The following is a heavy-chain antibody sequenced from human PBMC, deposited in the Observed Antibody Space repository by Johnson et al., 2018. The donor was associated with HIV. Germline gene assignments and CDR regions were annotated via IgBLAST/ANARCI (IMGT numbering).Heavy chain of an antibody. Sequence: QVQLVESGGGVVQPGRSLRLSCAASGFTFSSYAMHWVRQAPGKGLEWVAVISYDGSNKYYADSVKGRFTISRDNSKNTLYLQMNSLRAEYTAVYYCARDLGWSGDAFDIWGQGTMVTVSS. CDR3: ARDLGWSGDAFDI. V-gene: IGHV3-30-3*01. CDR2: ISYDGSNK. CDR1: GFTFSSYA. J-gene: IGHJ3*02. D-gene: IGHD3-16*01.